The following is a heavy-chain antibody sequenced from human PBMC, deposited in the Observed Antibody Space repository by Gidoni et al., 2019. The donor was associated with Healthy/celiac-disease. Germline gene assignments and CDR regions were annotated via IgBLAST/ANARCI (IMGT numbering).Heavy chain of an antibody. D-gene: IGHD4-17*01. Sequence: EVQLVESGGGLVKPGGSLRLSCAASGFTFSSYSMNWVRQAPGKGLEWVSSISSSSTYIYYADSVKGRFTISRDNAKNSLYLQMNSLRSEDTAVYYCARDLGYGDYGYWGQGTLVTVSS. CDR1: GFTFSSYS. V-gene: IGHV3-21*01. J-gene: IGHJ4*02. CDR3: ARDLGYGDYGY. CDR2: ISSSSTYI.